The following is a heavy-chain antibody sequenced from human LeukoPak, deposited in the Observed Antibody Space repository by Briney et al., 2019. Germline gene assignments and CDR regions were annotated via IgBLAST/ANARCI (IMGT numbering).Heavy chain of an antibody. CDR2: IINNDGTT. CDR3: ARRGDSDTSVYSLQY. D-gene: IGHD3-22*01. J-gene: IGHJ4*02. CDR1: GSTFSTSA. V-gene: IGHV3-23*01. Sequence: GGSLRLSCAASGSTFSTSAMNWVRQAPGKGLEWVSGIINNDGTTYYADSVKGRFTISRDNSKMTLFLQMNSLRAEDTALYYCARRGDSDTSVYSLQYWGQGALVTVSS.